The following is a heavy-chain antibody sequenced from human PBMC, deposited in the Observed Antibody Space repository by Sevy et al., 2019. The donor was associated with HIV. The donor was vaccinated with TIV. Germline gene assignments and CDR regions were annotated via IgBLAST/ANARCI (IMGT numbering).Heavy chain of an antibody. D-gene: IGHD3-10*01. J-gene: IGHJ4*02. CDR1: GFRFEDYG. CDR3: ANDLLPYGSGSYALDY. Sequence: GGSLRLSCAASGFRFEDYGMHWVRRAPGKGLEWVSGIGWNSGSVGYAVSVKGRFTISRDNAKNLLYLQMNSLTSEETALYYCANDLLPYGSGSYALDYWGQGTVVTVSS. CDR2: IGWNSGSV. V-gene: IGHV3-9*01.